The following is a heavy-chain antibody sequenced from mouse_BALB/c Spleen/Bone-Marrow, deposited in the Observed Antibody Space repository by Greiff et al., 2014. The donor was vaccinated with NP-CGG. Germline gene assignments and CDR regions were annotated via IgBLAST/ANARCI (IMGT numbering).Heavy chain of an antibody. J-gene: IGHJ4*01. D-gene: IGHD2-2*01. CDR3: ARRIPYGYAMDY. Sequence: VQLQQSGPELVKPGASVKISCKTSGYTLTEYTMHWVKQSHGKSLEWIGTINPNNGGTSYNQKFKGKATLTVDKSSSTAYMELRSLTSEGSAVYYCARRIPYGYAMDYWGQGTSVTVSS. CDR2: INPNNGGT. CDR1: GYTLTEYT. V-gene: IGHV1-22*01.